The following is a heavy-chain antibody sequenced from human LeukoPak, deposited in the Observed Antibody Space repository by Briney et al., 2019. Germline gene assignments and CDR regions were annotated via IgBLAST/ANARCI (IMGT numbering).Heavy chain of an antibody. CDR2: FDPGAGEI. CDR3: AAGGIYSLLDY. Sequence: ASVKVSFKVSGDTLSELTMHWVRQARGKGLEWMGGFDPGAGEILYAQQFQGRVTMTEDTSTDTAYMELTSLRSEDSGVYFCAAGGIYSLLDYWGQGTLVTVSS. V-gene: IGHV1-24*01. D-gene: IGHD3-10*01. J-gene: IGHJ4*02. CDR1: GDTLSELT.